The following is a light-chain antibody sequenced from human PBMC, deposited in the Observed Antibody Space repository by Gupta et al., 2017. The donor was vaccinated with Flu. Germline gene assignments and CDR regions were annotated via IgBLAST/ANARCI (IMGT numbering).Light chain of an antibody. J-gene: IGKJ1*01. Sequence: DRATFPCRASQSISNNLAWYQQNPGQPPRLLLYTSYTRDTDIPARFSDAGSGTDFTLTIDSLRSEEFAVYYWQLNSDRPPWTFGPGTKVDLK. CDR3: QLNSDRPPWT. CDR1: QSISNN. CDR2: TSY. V-gene: IGKV3-15*01.